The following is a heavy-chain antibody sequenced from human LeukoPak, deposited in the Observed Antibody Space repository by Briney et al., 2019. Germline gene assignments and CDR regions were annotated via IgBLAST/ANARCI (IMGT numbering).Heavy chain of an antibody. D-gene: IGHD3-3*01. CDR1: GFTFSGYG. V-gene: IGHV3-30*03. CDR2: IAFDGSRK. Sequence: PGGSLRLSCAASGFTFSGYGMHWVRQAPGKGLEGVTGIAFDGSRKHYADSVKGRFTISRDNARNTMDLQMNSLRVEDTAVYHCTRYDSSRFDHWGQGTLVIVSS. CDR3: TRYDSSRFDH. J-gene: IGHJ5*02.